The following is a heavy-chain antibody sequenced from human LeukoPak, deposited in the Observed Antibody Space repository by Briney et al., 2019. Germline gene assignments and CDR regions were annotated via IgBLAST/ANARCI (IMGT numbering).Heavy chain of an antibody. D-gene: IGHD6-25*01. CDR1: GGSISSSSYY. CDR2: IYHSGST. J-gene: IGHJ4*02. V-gene: IGHV4-39*07. Sequence: SETLSLTCTVSGGSISSSSYYWGWIRQPPGKGLEWIGEIYHSGSTNYNPSLKSPVTISVDKSKNQFSLRLSSVTAADTAVYYCAKKRNAAPYYFDCWGQGTLVTVSS. CDR3: AKKRNAAPYYFDC.